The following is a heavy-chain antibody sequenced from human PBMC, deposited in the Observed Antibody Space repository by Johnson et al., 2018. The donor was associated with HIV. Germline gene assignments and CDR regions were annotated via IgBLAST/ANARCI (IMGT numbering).Heavy chain of an antibody. V-gene: IGHV3-30*02. CDR2: IRYDGSNK. D-gene: IGHD3-16*01. J-gene: IGHJ3*02. CDR1: GFIFSTYG. CDR3: AKWGLGGGADAFDI. Sequence: QVQLVESGGGVVQPGRSLRLSCAASGFIFSTYGIHWVRQAPGKGLEWVAFIRYDGSNKYYADSVKGRFTISRDNSKNTLYLQMNSLRAEDTAVYYCAKWGLGGGADAFDIWGQGTMVTVSS.